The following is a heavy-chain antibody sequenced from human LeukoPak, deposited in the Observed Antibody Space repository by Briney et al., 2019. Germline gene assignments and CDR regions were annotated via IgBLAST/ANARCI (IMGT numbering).Heavy chain of an antibody. V-gene: IGHV4-59*01. CDR2: IYYSGST. Sequence: PSETLSLTCAVSGGSISSYYWSWIRQPPGEGLEWIGYIYYSGSTNYNPSLKSRVTISVDTSKNQFSLKLSSVTAADTAVYYCARATSYGDYGAAYFDYWGQGTLVTVSS. D-gene: IGHD4-17*01. CDR1: GGSISSYY. CDR3: ARATSYGDYGAAYFDY. J-gene: IGHJ4*02.